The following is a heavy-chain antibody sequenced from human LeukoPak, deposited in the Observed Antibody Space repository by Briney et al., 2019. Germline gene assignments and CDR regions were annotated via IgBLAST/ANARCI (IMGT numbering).Heavy chain of an antibody. CDR3: ARDRYYYDSSGYYFR. Sequence: ASVKVSCKASGYTFTGYYMHGVGQAPGKGLEWMGWINPNSGGTNYAQKFQGRVTMTRDTSISTAYMELSRLRSDDTAVYYCARDRYYYDSSGYYFRWGQGTLVTVSS. J-gene: IGHJ4*02. V-gene: IGHV1-2*02. CDR2: INPNSGGT. CDR1: GYTFTGYY. D-gene: IGHD3-22*01.